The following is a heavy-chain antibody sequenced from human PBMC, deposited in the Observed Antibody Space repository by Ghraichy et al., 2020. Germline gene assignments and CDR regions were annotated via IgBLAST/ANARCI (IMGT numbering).Heavy chain of an antibody. CDR3: AKQSTITPRSYFDY. J-gene: IGHJ4*02. CDR2: IGTGGAPI. Sequence: GGSLRLSCAASGFMFSDYAMGWVRQVPGKGLEWVATIGTGGAPIYYADSVKGRFTISRDSSRKTLHLEMTSLRAEDTAVYSCAKQSTITPRSYFDYWGLGTVVTVSS. V-gene: IGHV3-23*01. CDR1: GFMFSDYA. D-gene: IGHD6-6*01.